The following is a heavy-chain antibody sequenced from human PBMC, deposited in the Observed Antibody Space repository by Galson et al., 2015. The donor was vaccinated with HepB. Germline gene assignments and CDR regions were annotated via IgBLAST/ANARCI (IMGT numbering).Heavy chain of an antibody. D-gene: IGHD6-13*01. V-gene: IGHV3-7*03. J-gene: IGHJ1*01. CDR1: GFTFSNYW. CDR2: IKQDGSEK. CDR3: GKGPGAATGKGYIQQ. Sequence: SLRLSCAASGFTFSNYWMSWVRQAPGKGLEWVANIKQDGSEKHYVDSVKGRLTISRDNVKNSLYLQMNSLTTEDTALYYCGKGPGAATGKGYIQQWGQGTLVIVSS.